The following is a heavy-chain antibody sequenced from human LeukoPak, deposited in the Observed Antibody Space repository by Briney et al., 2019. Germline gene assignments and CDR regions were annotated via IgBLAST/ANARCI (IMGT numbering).Heavy chain of an antibody. CDR1: GFSLSTYW. CDR3: ARGDWLPLPYAFDH. J-gene: IGHJ4*02. Sequence: GGSLRLSCAASGFSLSTYWMSWVRQAPGKGLEWVANIKQDGSEKYYVDSVRGRFTISRDNAKNSLYLQMNSLRAEDTAVYYCARGDWLPLPYAFDHWGQGTLVTVSS. D-gene: IGHD5-12*01. V-gene: IGHV3-7*01. CDR2: IKQDGSEK.